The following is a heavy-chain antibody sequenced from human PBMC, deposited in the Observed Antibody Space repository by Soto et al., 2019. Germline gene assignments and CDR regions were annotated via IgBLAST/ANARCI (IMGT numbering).Heavy chain of an antibody. D-gene: IGHD2-8*02. Sequence: EVQLVESGGGLLQPGGSLRLSCAASGFTFSTYWMHWVRQAPGKGLVWVSRNKTDGSVTTYADSVKGRFTISRDNAKNPLYLQMNTLRAEDTAVYYCARDLVGSHDYWGRGTLVTVSS. CDR2: NKTDGSVT. CDR3: ARDLVGSHDY. CDR1: GFTFSTYW. J-gene: IGHJ4*02. V-gene: IGHV3-74*01.